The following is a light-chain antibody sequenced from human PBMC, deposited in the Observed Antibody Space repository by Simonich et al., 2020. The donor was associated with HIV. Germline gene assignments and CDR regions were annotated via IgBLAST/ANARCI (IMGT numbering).Light chain of an antibody. V-gene: IGKV4-1*01. CDR3: QQYYITPYT. CDR2: WAS. J-gene: IGKJ2*01. CDR1: QSLLYSSNNKNY. Sequence: DIVMTQSPDSLAVSLGERATIDCKSSQSLLYSSNNKNYLDWYQQKPGQPPKLLIYWASTRQSGVPDRFSGSGSGTDFTLTISSLQAEDVAVYYCQQYYITPYTFGQGTKLEIQ.